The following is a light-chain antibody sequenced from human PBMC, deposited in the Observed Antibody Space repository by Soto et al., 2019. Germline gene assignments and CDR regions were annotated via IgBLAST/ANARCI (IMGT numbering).Light chain of an antibody. CDR2: GAF. Sequence: PGERATLSCRASPSVTNYLACYQKKPGQPPRLLIYGAFNSAAGIPARFSGSGSGTDFTLTISSLEPEDFAVYECQQYETSHPITFCQGTRLEI. CDR3: QQYETSHPIT. J-gene: IGKJ5*01. CDR1: PSVTNY. V-gene: IGKV3D-15*02.